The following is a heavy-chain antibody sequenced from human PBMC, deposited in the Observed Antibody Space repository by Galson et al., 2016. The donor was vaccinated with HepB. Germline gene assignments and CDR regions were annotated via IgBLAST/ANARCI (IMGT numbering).Heavy chain of an antibody. CDR3: AREPGNTGSYDS. CDR1: GGTFSSFA. D-gene: IGHD3-9*01. Sequence: SVKVSCKASGGTFSSFAINWVRQAPGQGLEWMGGIIPMFGTPNHAQKFRGRVTITADESTSTAYMELSSLRSQDAAMYYCAREPGNTGSYDSWGQGTLVTVSS. V-gene: IGHV1-69*13. J-gene: IGHJ4*02. CDR2: IIPMFGTP.